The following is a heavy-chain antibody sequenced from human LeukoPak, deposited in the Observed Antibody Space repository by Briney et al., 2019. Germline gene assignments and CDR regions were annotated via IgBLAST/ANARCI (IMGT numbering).Heavy chain of an antibody. CDR1: GGSFSGYY. CDR3: ARGLLGLVISYYDY. J-gene: IGHJ4*02. Sequence: SETLSLTCAVYGGSFSGYYWSWIRQPPGKGLEWIGEINHSGSTNYNPSLKSRVTISVDTSKNQFSLKLSSVTAADTAVYYCARGLLGLVISYYDYWGQGTLVTVSS. D-gene: IGHD3/OR15-3a*01. V-gene: IGHV4-34*01. CDR2: INHSGST.